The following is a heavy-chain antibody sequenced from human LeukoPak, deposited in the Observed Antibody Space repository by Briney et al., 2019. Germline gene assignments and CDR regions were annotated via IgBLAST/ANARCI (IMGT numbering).Heavy chain of an antibody. D-gene: IGHD7-27*01. Sequence: GGSLRLSCAATGFPLTTYWMSWVRQAPGKGLEWVANINEDGYEKYYVGSVKGRFTISRDNAKNSLYLHMSGLRVEDTTVYYCAKDPGDKDIDRWFDPWGQGTLVTVSS. CDR3: AKDPGDKDIDRWFDP. CDR1: GFPLTTYW. J-gene: IGHJ5*02. CDR2: INEDGYEK. V-gene: IGHV3-7*03.